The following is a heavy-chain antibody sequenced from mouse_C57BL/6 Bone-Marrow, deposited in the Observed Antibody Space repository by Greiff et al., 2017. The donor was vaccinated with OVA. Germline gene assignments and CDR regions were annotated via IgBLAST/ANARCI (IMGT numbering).Heavy chain of an antibody. CDR2: IYPGDGDT. J-gene: IGHJ2*01. CDR1: GYAFSSSW. CDR3: AREGKLNCDY. Sequence: VKLMESGPELVKPGASVKISCKASGYAFSSSWMNWVKQRPGKGLEWIGRIYPGDGDTNYNGKFKGKATLTADKSSSTAYMQLSSLTSEDSAVYFCAREGKLNCDYWGQGTTLTVSS. V-gene: IGHV1-82*01. D-gene: IGHD1-3*01.